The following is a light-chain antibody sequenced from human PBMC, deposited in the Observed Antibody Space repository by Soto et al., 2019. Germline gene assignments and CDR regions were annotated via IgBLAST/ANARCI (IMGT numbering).Light chain of an antibody. CDR3: CSYAGTYTLWV. CDR2: DVS. CDR1: SSDVGGYNF. J-gene: IGLJ3*02. V-gene: IGLV2-11*01. Sequence: QSVLTQPRSVSGSPGQSVTISCTGTSSDVGGYNFVSWYQQYPGTAPKLIIYDVSKRPSGVPDRFSGSKSGNTASLTISGLQAEDEADYYCCSYAGTYTLWVFGGGTQLTVL.